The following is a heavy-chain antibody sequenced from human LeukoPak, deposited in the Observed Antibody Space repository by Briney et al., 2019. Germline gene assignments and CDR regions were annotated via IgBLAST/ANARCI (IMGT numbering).Heavy chain of an antibody. CDR2: ISSGGGSS. V-gene: IGHV3-23*01. Sequence: GGSLRLSCAASGFTFSSHDMSWVRQAPGKGLEWVSAISSGGGSSFYADAVKGRFTISRDNSKNTLYLQLNSLRAEDTAVYYCAKGVLAAALYYFDYWGQGTLVTVSS. D-gene: IGHD6-13*01. J-gene: IGHJ4*02. CDR1: GFTFSSHD. CDR3: AKGVLAAALYYFDY.